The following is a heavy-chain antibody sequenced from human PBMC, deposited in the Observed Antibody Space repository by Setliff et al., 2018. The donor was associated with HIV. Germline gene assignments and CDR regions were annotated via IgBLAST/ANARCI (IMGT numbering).Heavy chain of an antibody. Sequence: ASVKVSCKTSGYTFTTSDINWVRQAPGQGFEWTGWMNPISGNTGYAQRFQGRVTMTRDASMDTAYMELTSLRSEDTALYYCARGARLVGRAVVLYYFDHWGQGTLVTVSS. CDR2: MNPISGNT. CDR1: GYTFTTSD. J-gene: IGHJ4*02. D-gene: IGHD1-26*01. CDR3: ARGARLVGRAVVLYYFDH. V-gene: IGHV1-8*02.